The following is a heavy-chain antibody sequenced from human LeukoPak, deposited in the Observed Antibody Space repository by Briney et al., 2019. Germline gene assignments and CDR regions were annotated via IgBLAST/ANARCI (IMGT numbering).Heavy chain of an antibody. Sequence: GASVKVSCKASGYTLTGYYMHWVRQAPGQGLEWMGWINPNSGGTNYAQKFQGRVTMTRDTSISTAYMELSRLRSDDTAVYYCSRNDILTANDYWGQGTLVTVSS. CDR3: SRNDILTANDY. CDR1: GYTLTGYY. J-gene: IGHJ4*02. D-gene: IGHD3-9*01. CDR2: INPNSGGT. V-gene: IGHV1-2*02.